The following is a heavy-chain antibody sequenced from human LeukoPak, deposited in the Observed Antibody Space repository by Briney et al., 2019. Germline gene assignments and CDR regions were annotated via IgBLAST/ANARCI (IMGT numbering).Heavy chain of an antibody. D-gene: IGHD7-27*01. CDR3: ARAATGDL. J-gene: IGHJ4*02. CDR1: GGSLTGYY. CDR2: INHSGGT. Sequence: NPSETLSLTCVYGGSLTGYYLNWIRQPPGKGLEWIGQINHSGGTNYNPSLKSRVTISIDTSKNQFSLQLSSVTAADTAMYYCARAATGDLWGQGTLVIVSS. V-gene: IGHV4-34*01.